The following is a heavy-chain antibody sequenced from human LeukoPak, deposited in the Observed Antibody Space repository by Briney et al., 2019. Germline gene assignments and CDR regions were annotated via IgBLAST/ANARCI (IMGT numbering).Heavy chain of an antibody. D-gene: IGHD5-18*01. CDR1: GFTFSSYG. CDR2: IWYDGSNK. Sequence: GGSLRLSCAASGFTFSSYGMHWVRQAPGKGLEWVAVIWYDGSNKYYADSVKGRFTISRDNSKNTLYLQMNSLRAEDTAVYYCARGQTMVTPPGYYWGQGTLVTVSS. V-gene: IGHV3-33*01. J-gene: IGHJ4*02. CDR3: ARGQTMVTPPGYY.